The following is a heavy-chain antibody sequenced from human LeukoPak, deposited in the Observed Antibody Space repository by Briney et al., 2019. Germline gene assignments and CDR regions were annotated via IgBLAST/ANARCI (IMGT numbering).Heavy chain of an antibody. V-gene: IGHV3-15*07. Sequence: GGSLRLSCAASGFTFTNAWMNWVRQAPGKGLEWVGRIKSKADGETIDYAAPVIGRFTMSRDDSKNTLFLQMNSLETGDAAIYYCTTAPLTPRSYEIDYWGQEPWSPSPQ. CDR1: GFTFTNAW. CDR3: TTAPLTPRSYEIDY. CDR2: IKSKADGETI. D-gene: IGHD1-26*01. J-gene: IGHJ4*01.